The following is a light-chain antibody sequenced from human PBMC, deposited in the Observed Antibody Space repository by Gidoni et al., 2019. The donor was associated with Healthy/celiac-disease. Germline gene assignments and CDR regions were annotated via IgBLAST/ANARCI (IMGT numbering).Light chain of an antibody. J-gene: IGKJ1*01. CDR1: QDISNY. CDR3: QQYDNLPWT. V-gene: IGKV1-33*01. CDR2: AAS. Sequence: DIQMTQSPSSLSASVGDRVPITCQSSQDISNYLNWYQQKPGKATKLLIYAASNLETGVPSRFSGSGSGTDFTFTISSMQPEDIAKYYCQQYDNLPWTFGQGTKVEIK.